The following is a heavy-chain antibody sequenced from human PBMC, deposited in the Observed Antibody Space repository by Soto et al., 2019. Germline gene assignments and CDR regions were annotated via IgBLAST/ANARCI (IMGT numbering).Heavy chain of an antibody. CDR2: ISAYNGNT. CDR1: GYTCTSYG. CDR3: ARVPHIRGKLAPFDY. D-gene: IGHD3-16*01. V-gene: IGHV1-18*01. J-gene: IGHJ4*02. Sequence: QVQLVQSGAEVQKPGASVTFSCKASGYTCTSYGIIWVRQAPGQGLEWMGWISAYNGNTNYAQKLQGRVTMTTDTATSTAYMELRSLRSEDTAVYYCARVPHIRGKLAPFDYWGQGTLVTVSS.